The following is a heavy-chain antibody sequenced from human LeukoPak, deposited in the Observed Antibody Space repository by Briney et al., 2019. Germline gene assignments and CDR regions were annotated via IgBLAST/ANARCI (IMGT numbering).Heavy chain of an antibody. V-gene: IGHV3-30-3*01. Sequence: HPGGSLRLSCAASGFTFSSYAMHWVRQAPGKGLEWVAVISHDGSNKYYADSVKGRFTISRDNSKNTLYLQMNSLRAEDTAVYYCAREGAMVSAFDIWGQGTMVTVSS. J-gene: IGHJ3*02. D-gene: IGHD5-18*01. CDR2: ISHDGSNK. CDR1: GFTFSSYA. CDR3: AREGAMVSAFDI.